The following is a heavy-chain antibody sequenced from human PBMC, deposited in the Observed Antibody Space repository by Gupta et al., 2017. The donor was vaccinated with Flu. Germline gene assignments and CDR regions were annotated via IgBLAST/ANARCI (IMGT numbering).Heavy chain of an antibody. Sequence: EVKLLESGGGMVQPGGSLRLSCEASGFTFRSYAMTWVRQAPGKGLEWVAVISGSGGSTYYADAVKGRFVVSRDNSKNTLDLYMNSPRAEDTAIYYCAKDLDGRSWYGYYFDYWGQGIPVTVSS. CDR1: GFTFRSYA. V-gene: IGHV3-23*01. CDR3: AKDLDGRSWYGYYFDY. D-gene: IGHD6-13*01. J-gene: IGHJ4*02. CDR2: ISGSGGST.